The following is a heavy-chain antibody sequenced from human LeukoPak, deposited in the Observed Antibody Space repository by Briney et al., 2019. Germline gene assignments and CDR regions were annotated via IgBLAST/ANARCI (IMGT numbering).Heavy chain of an antibody. CDR3: ARDGGDYMAEYFQH. CDR1: GGTFSSYA. J-gene: IGHJ1*01. D-gene: IGHD4-17*01. CDR2: IIPILGIA. Sequence: ASVKVSCKASGGTFSSYAISWVRQAPGQGLEWMGRIIPILGIANYAQKFQGRVTITADKSTSTAYMELSSLRSEDTAVYYCARDGGDYMAEYFQHWGQGTLVTVSS. V-gene: IGHV1-69*04.